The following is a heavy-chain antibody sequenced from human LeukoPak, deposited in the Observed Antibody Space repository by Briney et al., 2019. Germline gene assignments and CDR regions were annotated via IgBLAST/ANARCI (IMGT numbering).Heavy chain of an antibody. Sequence: PGGSLRLSCAASGFTFSSYSMNWVRQAPGKGLEWVSSISSSSTYIYHADAVKGRFIISRDNAKNSLYLQMNSLRAEDTVIYYCARERIVVVTDDAFDIWGQGTMVTVSS. CDR2: ISSSSTYI. CDR1: GFTFSSYS. V-gene: IGHV3-21*01. D-gene: IGHD3-22*01. CDR3: ARERIVVVTDDAFDI. J-gene: IGHJ3*02.